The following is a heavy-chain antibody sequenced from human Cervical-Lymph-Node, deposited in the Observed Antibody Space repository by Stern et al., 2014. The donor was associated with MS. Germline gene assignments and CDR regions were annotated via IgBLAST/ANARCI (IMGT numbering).Heavy chain of an antibody. D-gene: IGHD6-19*01. CDR1: GFTFSSYG. CDR3: ARDRKQFYYYGMDV. Sequence: VQLVESGGGVVQPGRSLRLSCAASGFTFSSYGMHWVRQAPGKGLEWVAVIWYDGSNKYYADSVKGRFTISRDNSKNTLYLQMNSLRAEDTAVYYCARDRKQFYYYGMDVWGQGTTVTVSS. J-gene: IGHJ6*02. V-gene: IGHV3-33*01. CDR2: IWYDGSNK.